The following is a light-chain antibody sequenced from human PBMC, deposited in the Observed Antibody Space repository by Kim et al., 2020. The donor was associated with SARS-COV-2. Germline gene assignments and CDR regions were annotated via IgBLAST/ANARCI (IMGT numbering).Light chain of an antibody. CDR1: SLRSYY. CDR3: NSRDSSGNPRWV. V-gene: IGLV3-19*01. J-gene: IGLJ3*02. Sequence: LGQTVRITCQGDSLRSYYASWYQQKPGQAPVLVIYGKNNRPSGIPDRFSGSSSGNTASLTITGAQAEDEAEYYCNSRDSSGNPRWVFGGGTQLTVL. CDR2: GKN.